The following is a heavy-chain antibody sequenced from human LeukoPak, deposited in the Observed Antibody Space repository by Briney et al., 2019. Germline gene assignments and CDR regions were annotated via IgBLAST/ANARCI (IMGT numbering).Heavy chain of an antibody. CDR1: GFTFSTYW. CDR2: VRPEGTTT. J-gene: IGHJ4*02. Sequence: GGSLRLSCAASGFTFSTYWMHWVRQAPGKGLVGVSRVRPEGTTTAYADSVKGRFTISRDNAKNTLFLHMNSLSAEDTAVYYRARDLDWILFDYWGQGTLVTVSS. CDR3: ARDLDWILFDY. V-gene: IGHV3-74*03. D-gene: IGHD3-9*01.